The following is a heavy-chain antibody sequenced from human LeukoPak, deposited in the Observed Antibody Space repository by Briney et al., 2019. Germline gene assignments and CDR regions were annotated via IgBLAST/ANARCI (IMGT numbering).Heavy chain of an antibody. CDR2: ISSSSSYI. CDR3: ARFPQCGHDRGGAFDI. D-gene: IGHD3-22*01. J-gene: IGHJ3*02. Sequence: PGGSLRLSCAASGFTFSSYSMNWVRQAPGKGLEWVSSISSSSSYIYYADSVKGRFTISRDNAKNSLYLQMNSLRAEDTAVYYCARFPQCGHDRGGAFDIWGQGTMVTVSS. CDR1: GFTFSSYS. V-gene: IGHV3-21*01.